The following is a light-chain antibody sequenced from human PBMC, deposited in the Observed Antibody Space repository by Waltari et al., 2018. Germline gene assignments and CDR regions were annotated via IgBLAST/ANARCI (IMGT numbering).Light chain of an antibody. CDR3: QQYYFTPYT. V-gene: IGKV1-NL1*01. CDR1: QGISNS. J-gene: IGKJ2*01. CDR2: GAS. Sequence: DIQMTQSPSSLSASVGDRVTLTCRASQGISNSLAWYQQKPGKAPKLLLYGASRLESGVPPRFSGSGSETDYTLTISSLQPDDFATYYCQQYYFTPYTFGQGTKLDI.